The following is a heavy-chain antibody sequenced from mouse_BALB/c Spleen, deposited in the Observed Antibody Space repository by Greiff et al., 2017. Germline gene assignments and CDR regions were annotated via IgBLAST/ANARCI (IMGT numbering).Heavy chain of an antibody. CDR3: ARERYFDV. Sequence: VKVVESGPGLVAPSQSLSITCTVSGFSLTSYGVHWVRQPPGKGLEWLGVIWAGGSTNYNSALMSRLSISKDNSKSQVFLKMNSLQTDDTAMYYCARERYFDVWGAGTTVTVSS. CDR1: GFSLTSYG. CDR2: IWAGGST. V-gene: IGHV2-9*02. J-gene: IGHJ1*01.